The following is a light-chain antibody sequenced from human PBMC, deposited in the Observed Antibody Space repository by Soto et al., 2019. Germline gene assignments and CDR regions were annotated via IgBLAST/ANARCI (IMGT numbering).Light chain of an antibody. J-gene: IGKJ5*01. CDR1: QSVISNY. Sequence: VYTRSPRARTLSAWGRTVVSCGASQSVISNYLAWYQQKPGQPPRLLIYGASTRATGIPDRFSGSGSATEVTRLMTRLQSEEVVVYYGGQYPNGGITIGVGTRLEIK. CDR3: GQYPNGGIT. CDR2: GAS. V-gene: IGKV3-20*01.